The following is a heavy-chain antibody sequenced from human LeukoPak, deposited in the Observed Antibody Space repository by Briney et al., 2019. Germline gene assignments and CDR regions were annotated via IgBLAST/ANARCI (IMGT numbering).Heavy chain of an antibody. CDR3: ARDSGSYYLDY. Sequence: PSETLSLTCTVSGGSISSGSYYWSWIRQPAGKGLEWLGRIYTSGSTNYNPSLKSRVTISVDTSKNQFSLKLSSVTAADTAVYYCARDSGSYYLDYWGQGTLVTVSS. CDR1: GGSISSGSYY. CDR2: IYTSGST. D-gene: IGHD1-26*01. V-gene: IGHV4-61*02. J-gene: IGHJ4*02.